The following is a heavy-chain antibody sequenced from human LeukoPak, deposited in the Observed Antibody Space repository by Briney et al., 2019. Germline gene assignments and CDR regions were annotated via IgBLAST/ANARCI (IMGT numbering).Heavy chain of an antibody. J-gene: IGHJ4*02. V-gene: IGHV1-2*02. CDR2: INPNSGGT. Sequence: GASVKVSCKASGYTFTGYYMRWVRQAPGQGLEWMGWINPNSGGTNYAQKFQGRVTMTRDTSISTAYMELSRLRSDDTAVYYCARDHSGSYYGAGYWGQGTLVTVSS. CDR1: GYTFTGYY. D-gene: IGHD1-26*01. CDR3: ARDHSGSYYGAGY.